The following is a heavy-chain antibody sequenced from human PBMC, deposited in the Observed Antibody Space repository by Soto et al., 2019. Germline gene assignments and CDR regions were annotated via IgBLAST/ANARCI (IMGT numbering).Heavy chain of an antibody. CDR3: ARVVSSGYYYHQLMDV. CDR2: IYPGDSDT. V-gene: IGHV5-51*01. CDR1: GYSFTSYW. J-gene: IGHJ6*02. Sequence: GESLKISCKGSGYSFTSYWIGWVRQMPGKGLEWMGIIYPGDSDTRYSPSFQGQVTISRDNSKNTLYLQMNSLRAEDTAVYYCARVVSSGYYYHQLMDVWGQGTTVTVSS. D-gene: IGHD3-22*01.